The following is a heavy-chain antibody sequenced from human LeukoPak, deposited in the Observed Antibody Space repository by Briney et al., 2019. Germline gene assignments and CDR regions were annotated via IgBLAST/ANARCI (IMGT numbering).Heavy chain of an antibody. CDR3: AKEVTTVSY. D-gene: IGHD4-17*01. J-gene: IGHJ4*02. CDR1: GFTFSSHS. Sequence: PGGSLRLSCAASGFTFSSHSMNWVRQAPGKGLEWVSYISSSSSARYYADSVKGRFTISRDNSKNTLYLQMNSLRAEDTAVYYCAKEVTTVSYWGQGTLVTVSS. V-gene: IGHV3-48*01. CDR2: ISSSSSAR.